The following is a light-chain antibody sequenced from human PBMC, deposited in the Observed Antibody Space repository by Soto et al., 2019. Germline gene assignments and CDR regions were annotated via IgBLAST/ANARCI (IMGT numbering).Light chain of an antibody. V-gene: IGKV1-5*01. J-gene: IGKJ1*01. Sequence: DIQMTQSPSPLSASVGDRVTITCRASQDIRTYLAWYLHQHGKVPRLFIYDASTLESGVPSRFSGSGSGTDFTITISSLQPYDFGTYYWQQFDPYRTLGQGTIVDI. CDR1: QDIRTY. CDR2: DAS. CDR3: QQFDPYRT.